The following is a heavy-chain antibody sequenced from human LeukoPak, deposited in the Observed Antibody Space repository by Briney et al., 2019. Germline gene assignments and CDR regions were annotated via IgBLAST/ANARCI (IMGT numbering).Heavy chain of an antibody. V-gene: IGHV3-30*02. CDR3: ARSPGYSSSWYPWDY. D-gene: IGHD6-13*01. J-gene: IGHJ4*02. CDR1: GFTFSGYG. CDR2: IRYDGSNK. Sequence: QTGGSLRLSCAASGFTFSGYGMHWVRQAPGKGLEWVTFIRYDGSNKYYADSVKGRFTISRDNAKNSLYLQMNSLRAEDTAVYYCARSPGYSSSWYPWDYWGQGTLVTVSS.